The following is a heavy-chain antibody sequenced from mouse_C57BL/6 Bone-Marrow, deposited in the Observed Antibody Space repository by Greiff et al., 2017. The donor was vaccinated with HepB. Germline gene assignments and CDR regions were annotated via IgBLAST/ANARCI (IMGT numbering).Heavy chain of an antibody. Sequence: DVMLVESGEGLVKPGGSLKLSCAASGFTFSSYAMSWVRQTPEKRLEWVAYISSGGDYIYYADTVKGRFTISRDNARNTLYLQMSSLKSEDTAMYYCTRSSTVVDLDYWGQGTSVTVSS. CDR3: TRSSTVVDLDY. J-gene: IGHJ4*01. D-gene: IGHD1-1*01. CDR1: GFTFSSYA. V-gene: IGHV5-9-1*02. CDR2: ISSGGDYI.